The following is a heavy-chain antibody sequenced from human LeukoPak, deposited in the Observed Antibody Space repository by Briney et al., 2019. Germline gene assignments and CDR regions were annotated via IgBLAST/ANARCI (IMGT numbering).Heavy chain of an antibody. D-gene: IGHD3-16*02. V-gene: IGHV3-7*01. CDR2: IKQDGTER. CDR1: GFTFSSYS. J-gene: IGHJ4*02. CDR3: ARDLYDYVWGSYPPGY. Sequence: GGSLRLSCAASGFTFSSYSMNWVRQAPGKGLEWVANIKQDGTERYYVDSVKGRFTISRDNAKNSLYLQMNSLRAEDTAVYYCARDLYDYVWGSYPPGYWGQGTLVTVSS.